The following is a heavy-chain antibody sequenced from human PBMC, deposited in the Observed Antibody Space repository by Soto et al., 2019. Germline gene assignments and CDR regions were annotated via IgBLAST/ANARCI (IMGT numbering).Heavy chain of an antibody. V-gene: IGHV1-18*01. J-gene: IGHJ4*02. D-gene: IGHD4-17*01. CDR3: ARDHWPVTKTRGFDY. CDR2: ISAYNGNT. CDR1: GYTFTSYG. Sequence: ASVKVSCKASGYTFTSYGISWVRQAPGQGLEWMGWISAYNGNTNYAQKLQGRVTMTTDTSTSTAYMELRSLRSDDTAVYYCARDHWPVTKTRGFDYWGQGTLVTVSS.